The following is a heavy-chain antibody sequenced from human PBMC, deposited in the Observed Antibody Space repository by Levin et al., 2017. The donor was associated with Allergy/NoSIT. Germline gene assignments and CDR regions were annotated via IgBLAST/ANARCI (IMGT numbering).Heavy chain of an antibody. V-gene: IGHV5-51*01. CDR2: IFPSDSDT. J-gene: IGHJ4*02. D-gene: IGHD4-23*01. Sequence: GESLKISCQASGYSFTSFWFGWVRQRPGKGLEWMGLIFPSDSDTRVSPSFQGQIIMSVDKSINTAYLQWSSLKASDSTMYYCARRDSDGSNSFDFWGQGTLVTVSP. CDR1: GYSFTSFW. CDR3: ARRDSDGSNSFDF.